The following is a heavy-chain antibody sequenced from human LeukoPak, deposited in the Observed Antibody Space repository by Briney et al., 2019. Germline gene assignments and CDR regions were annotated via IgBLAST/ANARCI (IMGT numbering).Heavy chain of an antibody. CDR2: INPSGGST. CDR1: GYTFTTDY. D-gene: IGHD3-16*01. V-gene: IGHV1-46*01. CDR3: GRGSYYDY. J-gene: IGHJ4*02. Sequence: ASVKVSCKASGYTFTTDYIHWVRQAPGQGLEWMGIINPSGGSTTYAQKFQGRVIMTGDTSTSTVYMELRSLRSDDTAVYYCGRGSYYDYWGQGTLVTVSS.